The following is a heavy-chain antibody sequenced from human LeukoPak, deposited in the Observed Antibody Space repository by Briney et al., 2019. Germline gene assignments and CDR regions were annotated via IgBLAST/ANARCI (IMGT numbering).Heavy chain of an antibody. Sequence: PGGSLRLTCAASGFTFSNAWMSWVRQAPGKGLEWVGRIKSKTDGGTTDYAAPVKGRFTISRDDSKNTLYLQMNSLKTEDTAVYYCTTEGELTTYYYGMDVWGKGTTDTVSS. CDR2: IKSKTDGGTT. V-gene: IGHV3-15*01. CDR3: TTEGELTTYYYGMDV. CDR1: GFTFSNAW. D-gene: IGHD1-7*01. J-gene: IGHJ6*04.